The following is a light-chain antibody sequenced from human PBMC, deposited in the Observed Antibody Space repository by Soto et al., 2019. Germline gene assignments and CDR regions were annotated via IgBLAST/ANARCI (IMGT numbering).Light chain of an antibody. CDR2: AAS. V-gene: IGKV1-39*01. J-gene: IGKJ1*01. Sequence: DIQMTQSPSSLSASVGDRVTITCRASQSISSYLNWYQQKPGKAPKLLSYAASSLQSGGPSRFIGSGSGTDFTLTISSLQPEDFATYYCQQSYSTPTWTFGQGTKAEIK. CDR3: QQSYSTPTWT. CDR1: QSISSY.